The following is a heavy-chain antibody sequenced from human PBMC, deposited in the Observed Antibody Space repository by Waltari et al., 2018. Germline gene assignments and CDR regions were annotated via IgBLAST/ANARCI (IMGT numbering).Heavy chain of an antibody. V-gene: IGHV3-43*01. CDR3: AKDYGAARPDYFDY. CDR1: GFTFDDYT. J-gene: IGHJ4*02. CDR2: VSWDGGST. Sequence: EVQLVESGGVVVQPGGSLRLSCAASGFTFDDYTMHWVRQAPGKGLEWVSFVSWDGGSTYYADSVKGRFTISRDNSKNSLYLQMNSLRTEDTALYYCAKDYGAARPDYFDYWGQGTLVTVSS. D-gene: IGHD6-6*01.